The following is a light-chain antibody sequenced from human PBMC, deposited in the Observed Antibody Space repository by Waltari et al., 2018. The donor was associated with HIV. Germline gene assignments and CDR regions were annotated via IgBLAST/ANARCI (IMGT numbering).Light chain of an antibody. CDR1: RSDVGGFNY. CDR2: EVT. Sequence: QSALTQPASVSGSPGQSITLPCTGTRSDVGGFNYVSWYQQHPGKAPKLMIYEVTNRPSGVSNRFSGSKSGNTASLTISGLQVEDEADYYCSSYTSSSLEIFGGGTKLTVL. CDR3: SSYTSSSLEI. J-gene: IGLJ2*01. V-gene: IGLV2-14*03.